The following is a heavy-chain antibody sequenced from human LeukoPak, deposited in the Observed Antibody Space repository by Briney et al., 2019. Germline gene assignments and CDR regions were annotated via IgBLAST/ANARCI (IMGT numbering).Heavy chain of an antibody. J-gene: IGHJ4*02. D-gene: IGHD1-26*01. CDR1: GFTLSSYW. V-gene: IGHV3-7*01. Sequence: PGGSLRLSCAASGFTLSSYWMTWVRQAPGKGLEWVANIKQTGSEKYFVDSVKGRFTISRDNAKNSLYLQMNSLRAEDTAVYYCARSASGGGSYMGGSLDFWGQGTLVTVSS. CDR3: ARSASGGGSYMGGSLDF. CDR2: IKQTGSEK.